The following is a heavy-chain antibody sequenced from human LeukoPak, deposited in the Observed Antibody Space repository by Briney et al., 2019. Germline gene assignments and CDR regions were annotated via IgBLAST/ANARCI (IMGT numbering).Heavy chain of an antibody. Sequence: RTSETLSLTCTVSGGSISSSSYYWGWIRQPPGKGLEWIGSIYYSGSTYYNPSLKSRVTISVDTSKNQFSLKLSSVTAADTAVYYCARDRMKNIAARGGGFDYWGQGTLVTVSS. J-gene: IGHJ4*02. CDR1: GGSISSSSYY. CDR3: ARDRMKNIAARGGGFDY. D-gene: IGHD6-6*01. V-gene: IGHV4-39*07. CDR2: IYYSGST.